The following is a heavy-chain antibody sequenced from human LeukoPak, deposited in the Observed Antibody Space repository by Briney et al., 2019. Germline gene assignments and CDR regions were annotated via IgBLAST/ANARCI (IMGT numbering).Heavy chain of an antibody. Sequence: GGSLRLSCAASGFTFSSYSMNGVRQAPGKGLEWVSYISSSSSTIYYADSVKGRFTISRDNAKNSLYLQMNSLRAEDTAVYYCAGRAYYYDSSGYSLSDYWGQGTLVTVSS. J-gene: IGHJ4*02. D-gene: IGHD3-22*01. CDR3: AGRAYYYDSSGYSLSDY. CDR1: GFTFSSYS. V-gene: IGHV3-48*01. CDR2: ISSSSSTI.